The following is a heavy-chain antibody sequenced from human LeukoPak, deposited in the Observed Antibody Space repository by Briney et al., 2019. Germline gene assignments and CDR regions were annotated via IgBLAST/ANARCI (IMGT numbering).Heavy chain of an antibody. CDR2: ISAYNGNT. Sequence: ASVKVSCKASGYTFTSYGISWVRQAPGQGLEWMGWISAYNGNTNYAQKLQGRVTMTTATSTSTAYMELRSLRSDDKAVYYCERAQDPGIPVAGKTSAWFDPWGQGTLVTVSS. CDR3: ERAQDPGIPVAGKTSAWFDP. V-gene: IGHV1-18*01. J-gene: IGHJ5*02. D-gene: IGHD6-19*01. CDR1: GYTFTSYG.